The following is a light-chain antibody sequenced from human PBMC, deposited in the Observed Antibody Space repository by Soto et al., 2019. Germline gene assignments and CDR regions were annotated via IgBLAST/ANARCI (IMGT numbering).Light chain of an antibody. V-gene: IGKV3-20*01. J-gene: IGKJ2*01. CDR3: LQSGNSPLT. CDR1: RRISSAY. CDR2: GAS. Sequence: EVVLTQSPGTLSLSPGERATLPCRASRRISSAYLAWYQQKPGQAPRLLIYGASTRATDIPDRFTGSGSATDFTLIISRLEPEDFAVYYCLQSGNSPLTFGQGTRLEIK.